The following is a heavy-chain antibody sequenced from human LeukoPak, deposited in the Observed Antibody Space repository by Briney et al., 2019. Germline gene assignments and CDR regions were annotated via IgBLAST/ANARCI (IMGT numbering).Heavy chain of an antibody. CDR2: IYYSGTT. D-gene: IGHD5-18*01. Sequence: SETLSLTCTVSGGSISSYYWSWIRQPPGKGLEWIGYIYYSGTTNYNPSLKSRVTISVDTSKNQFSLNLSSVTAADTAVYYCARRSPGYSYSIDSWGQGTLVTVSS. J-gene: IGHJ4*02. CDR3: ARRSPGYSYSIDS. V-gene: IGHV4-59*08. CDR1: GGSISSYY.